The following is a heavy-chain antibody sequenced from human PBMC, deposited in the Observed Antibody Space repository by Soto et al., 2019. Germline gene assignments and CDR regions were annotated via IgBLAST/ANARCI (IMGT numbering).Heavy chain of an antibody. Sequence: SVKVSCKASGGTFSSYAISWVRQAPGQGLEWMGGIIPIFGTANYAQKFQGRVTITADESTSTAYMELSSLRSEDTAVYYCARGIAYCGGDCYNFDYWGQGTLVTAPQ. V-gene: IGHV1-69*13. CDR2: IIPIFGTA. J-gene: IGHJ4*02. CDR1: GGTFSSYA. CDR3: ARGIAYCGGDCYNFDY. D-gene: IGHD2-21*02.